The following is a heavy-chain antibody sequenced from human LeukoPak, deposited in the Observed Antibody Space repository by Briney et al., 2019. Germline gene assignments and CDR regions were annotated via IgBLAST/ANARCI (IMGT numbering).Heavy chain of an antibody. D-gene: IGHD3-16*02. CDR3: ARGRGLMITFGGVIEGGYIDY. J-gene: IGHJ4*02. Sequence: ASVKVSCKASGYTFTGYYMHWVRQAPGQELEWMGWINPNSGGTNYAQKFQGRVTMTRDRSISTAYMELSRLRSDDTAVYYCARGRGLMITFGGVIEGGYIDYWGQGTLVTVSS. CDR1: GYTFTGYY. V-gene: IGHV1-2*02. CDR2: INPNSGGT.